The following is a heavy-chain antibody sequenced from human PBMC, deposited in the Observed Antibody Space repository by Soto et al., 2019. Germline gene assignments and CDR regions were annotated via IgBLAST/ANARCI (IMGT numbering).Heavy chain of an antibody. CDR2: IPSDGDST. CDR3: VKGNQLLRYYFEF. J-gene: IGHJ4*01. D-gene: IGHD2-15*01. Sequence: GGSMRLSCSVSGFTFSKYAMHWVRQAPGKGLEYVSGIPSDGDSTWHADSVKDRFTISRDNSKNTLFLQMSSLRVEDTAIYFCVKGNQLLRYYFEFWGPGTLVTVSS. V-gene: IGHV3-64D*06. CDR1: GFTFSKYA.